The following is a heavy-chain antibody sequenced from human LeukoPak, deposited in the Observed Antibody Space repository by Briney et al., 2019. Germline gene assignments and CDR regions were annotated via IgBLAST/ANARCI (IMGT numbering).Heavy chain of an antibody. D-gene: IGHD1-1*01. CDR3: AREGTGRYYYYYYMDV. V-gene: IGHV3-48*03. J-gene: IGHJ6*03. CDR1: GFSFSSYE. Sequence: GGSLRLSCAASGFSFSSYEMNWVRQAPGKGLEWVSYISSSDSTIYYADSVKGRFTISRDNAKNSLYLQMNSLRAEDTAVYYCAREGTGRYYYYYYMDVWGKGTTVTISS. CDR2: ISSSDSTI.